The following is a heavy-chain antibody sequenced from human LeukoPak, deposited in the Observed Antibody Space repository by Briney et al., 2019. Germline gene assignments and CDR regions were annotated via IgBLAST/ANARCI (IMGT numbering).Heavy chain of an antibody. Sequence: GGSLRLSCVASGFSFSTYWMSWVRQAPGKGLEWVSAISGSGGSTYYADSVKGRFTISRDNSKNTLYLQMNSLRAEDTAVYYCAKDSDPNDGGNSVAVDYWGQGTLVTVSS. CDR2: ISGSGGST. V-gene: IGHV3-23*01. CDR1: GFSFSTYW. J-gene: IGHJ4*02. D-gene: IGHD4-23*01. CDR3: AKDSDPNDGGNSVAVDY.